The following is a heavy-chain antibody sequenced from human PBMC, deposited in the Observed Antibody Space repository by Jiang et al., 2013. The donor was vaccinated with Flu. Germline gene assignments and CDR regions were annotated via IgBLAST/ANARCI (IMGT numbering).Heavy chain of an antibody. J-gene: IGHJ4*02. CDR1: GFSLSTSGMC. CDR2: IDWDDDK. Sequence: KPTQTLTLTCTFSGFSLSTSGMCVSWIRQPPGKALEWLAFIDWDDDKYYSTSLKTRLTISKDTSKNQVVLTMTNMDPVDTATYYCARTGDCYSWEGVYYFDYWGQGTLVTVSS. D-gene: IGHD2-15*01. V-gene: IGHV2-70*01. CDR3: ARTGDCYSWEGVYYFDY.